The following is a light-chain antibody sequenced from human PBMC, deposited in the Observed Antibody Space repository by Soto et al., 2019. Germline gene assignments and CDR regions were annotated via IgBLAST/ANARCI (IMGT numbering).Light chain of an antibody. CDR3: QQAYSFPLT. CDR1: QAIAGW. CDR2: GTS. Sequence: DIQMIQSPSSVYASVGDRVTVACRSSQAIAGWLAWYQQKPGKAPRLLIYGTSTLQSGVPSRFSGSGSGTDFTLTINSLQPEDFATYYCQQAYSFPLTFGGGTKVDSK. J-gene: IGKJ4*01. V-gene: IGKV1D-12*01.